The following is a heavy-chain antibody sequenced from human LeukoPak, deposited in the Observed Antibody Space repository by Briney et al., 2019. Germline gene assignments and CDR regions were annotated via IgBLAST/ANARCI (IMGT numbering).Heavy chain of an antibody. D-gene: IGHD5-18*01. CDR2: IYSGGST. V-gene: IGHV3-53*01. CDR1: GFTFSSNY. CDR3: AKGAGYSYGYIPFDY. J-gene: IGHJ4*02. Sequence: GGSLRLSCAASGFTFSSNYMSWVRQAPGKGLEWVSVIYSGGSTYYADSVKGRFTISRDNSKNTLYLQMNSLRAEDTAVYYCAKGAGYSYGYIPFDYWGQGTLVTVSS.